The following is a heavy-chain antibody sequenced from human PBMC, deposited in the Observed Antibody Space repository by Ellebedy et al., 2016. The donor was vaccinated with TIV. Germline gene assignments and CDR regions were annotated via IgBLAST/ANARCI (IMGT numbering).Heavy chain of an antibody. Sequence: GESLKISCVASGFSFRSYWMSWVRQAPGKGLEWVANIYQDGSDQYYADSVKGRFTTSRDNANKSLFLQMNSLRVDDTAVYYCARRGSYGDYAVQVNSWFDTWGQGTLVSVSS. CDR1: GFSFRSYW. J-gene: IGHJ5*02. CDR2: IYQDGSDQ. CDR3: ARRGSYGDYAVQVNSWFDT. V-gene: IGHV3-7*01. D-gene: IGHD4-17*01.